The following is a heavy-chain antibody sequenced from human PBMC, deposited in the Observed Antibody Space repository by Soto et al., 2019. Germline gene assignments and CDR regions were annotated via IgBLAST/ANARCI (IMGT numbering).Heavy chain of an antibody. Sequence: GESLKISCKGSGYSFTSYWISWVRQMPGKGLEWMGRIDPSDSYTNYSPSFQGHVTISADKSISTAYLQWSSLKASDTAMYYCASGSTSHYYYYYGMDVWGQGTTVTVSS. CDR3: ASGSTSHYYYYYGMDV. V-gene: IGHV5-10-1*01. CDR2: IDPSDSYT. J-gene: IGHJ6*02. CDR1: GYSFTSYW. D-gene: IGHD2-2*01.